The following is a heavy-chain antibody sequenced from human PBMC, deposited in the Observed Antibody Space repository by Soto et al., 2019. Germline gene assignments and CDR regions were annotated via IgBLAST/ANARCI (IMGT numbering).Heavy chain of an antibody. V-gene: IGHV1-2*04. CDR2: INPNSGGT. CDR3: ARDEAAAGRPLDY. J-gene: IGHJ4*02. CDR1: GYTFTGYY. D-gene: IGHD6-13*01. Sequence: QVQLVQSGAEVKKPGASVKVSCKASGYTFTGYYMHWVRQAPGQGLEWMGWINPNSGGTNYAQKFQGWVTMTRDTSISTAYMVLSRLRSDDTAVYYCARDEAAAGRPLDYWGQGTLVTVSS.